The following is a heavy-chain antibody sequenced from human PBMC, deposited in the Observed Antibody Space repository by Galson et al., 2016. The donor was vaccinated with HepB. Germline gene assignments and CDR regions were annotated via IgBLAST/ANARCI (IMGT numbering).Heavy chain of an antibody. Sequence: SLRLSCAGSGFTFSSYGMHWVRQAPGKGLEWVAAISYDGSNKYYADSVKGRFTISRDDSKNTLYLQINSLRAEDTAVYYCAKDRTEFGDYVGDHYFDYWGQGIVVTVSS. CDR3: AKDRTEFGDYVGDHYFDY. V-gene: IGHV3-30*18. D-gene: IGHD4-17*01. CDR2: ISYDGSNK. CDR1: GFTFSSYG. J-gene: IGHJ4*02.